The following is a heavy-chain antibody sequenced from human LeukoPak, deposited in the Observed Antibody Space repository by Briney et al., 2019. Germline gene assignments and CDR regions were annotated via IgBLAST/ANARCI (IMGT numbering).Heavy chain of an antibody. Sequence: SSETLSLTCAVYGGSFSGYYWSWIRQPPGKGLEWIGEINHSGGTNYNPSLKSRVTISVDTSKNQFSLKLSSVTAADTAVYYCAGYDFWSGQDYWGQGTLVTVSS. CDR2: INHSGGT. D-gene: IGHD3-3*01. V-gene: IGHV4-34*01. J-gene: IGHJ4*02. CDR1: GGSFSGYY. CDR3: AGYDFWSGQDY.